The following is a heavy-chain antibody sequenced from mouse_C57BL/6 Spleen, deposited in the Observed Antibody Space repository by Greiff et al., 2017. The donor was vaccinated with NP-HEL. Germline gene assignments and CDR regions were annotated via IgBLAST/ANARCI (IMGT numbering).Heavy chain of an antibody. CDR3: ARGGLYYGNYDYAMDY. CDR2: INPGSGGT. V-gene: IGHV1-54*01. D-gene: IGHD2-1*01. Sequence: QVQLQQSGAELVRPGTSVKVSCKASGYAFTNYLIEWVKQRPGKGLEWIGVINPGSGGTNYNEKFKGKATLTADKSSSTAYMQLSSLTSEDSAVYFCARGGLYYGNYDYAMDYWGQGTSVTVSS. J-gene: IGHJ4*01. CDR1: GYAFTNYL.